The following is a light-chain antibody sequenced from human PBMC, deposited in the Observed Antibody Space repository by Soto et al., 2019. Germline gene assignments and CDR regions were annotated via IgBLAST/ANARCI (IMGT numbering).Light chain of an antibody. Sequence: TVMTQSPAALSVSPGDRASLSCRASQSVGDNLAWYQVRPGQSPRLLIYDASTRATGVPVRFTGSGSGTEFTLTIDSLQSYDIAIYYCQQYDDWPPLTFGGGTKV. CDR1: QSVGDN. V-gene: IGKV3-15*01. CDR3: QQYDDWPPLT. CDR2: DAS. J-gene: IGKJ4*01.